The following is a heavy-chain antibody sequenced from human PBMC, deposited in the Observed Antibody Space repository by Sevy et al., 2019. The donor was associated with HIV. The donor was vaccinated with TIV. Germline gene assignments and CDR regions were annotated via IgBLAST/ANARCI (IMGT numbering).Heavy chain of an antibody. CDR1: GLSFSNAW. J-gene: IGHJ4*02. CDR3: TTRLRLGELSLLSFDY. Sequence: GGSLRLSCAASGLSFSNAWMSWVRQAPGKGLEWVGRIKSKTDGGTTDYAAPVKGRFTISRDDSKNTLYLQMNSLKTEDTAVYYCTTRLRLGELSLLSFDYWGQGTLVTVSS. V-gene: IGHV3-15*01. CDR2: IKSKTDGGTT. D-gene: IGHD3-16*02.